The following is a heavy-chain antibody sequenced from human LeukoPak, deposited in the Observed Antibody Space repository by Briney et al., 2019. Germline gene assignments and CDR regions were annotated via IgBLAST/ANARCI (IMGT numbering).Heavy chain of an antibody. J-gene: IGHJ3*02. V-gene: IGHV4-38-2*02. CDR1: GYSISSDYY. CDR3: AKSNGYGLVDI. D-gene: IGHD3-10*01. Sequence: SETLSLTCTVSGYSISSDYYWGWIRQPPGKGLEWIGNIFYSGSTYYSPSLKSRVTISLDTSRNQFSLKLNSVTAADTAVYYCAKSNGYGLVDIWGQGTMVTVSS. CDR2: IFYSGST.